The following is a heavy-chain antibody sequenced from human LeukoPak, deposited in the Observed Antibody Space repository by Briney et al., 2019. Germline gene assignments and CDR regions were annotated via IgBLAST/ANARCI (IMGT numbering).Heavy chain of an antibody. CDR3: ATTPIGPLLWFGDLPGKD. J-gene: IGHJ4*02. CDR2: ISGSGGST. CDR1: GFTFISYA. D-gene: IGHD3-10*01. Sequence: GGSLILSCAASGFTFISYAMSCVRRPPAKGLEWGSAISGSGGSTYYADSVKGRFTISRDNSKNTLYLQMNSLRAADTAVYYCATTPIGPLLWFGDLPGKDWGQGTLVTVSS. V-gene: IGHV3-23*01.